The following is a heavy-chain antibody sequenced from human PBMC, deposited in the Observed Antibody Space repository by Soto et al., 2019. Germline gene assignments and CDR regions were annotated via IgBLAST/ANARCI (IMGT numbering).Heavy chain of an antibody. D-gene: IGHD2-15*01. CDR3: AKVLCYCSGGSCYSGAFDI. J-gene: IGHJ3*02. V-gene: IGHV3-23*01. CDR1: GFTFSSYA. Sequence: GGSLRLSCAASGFTFSSYAMSWVRQAPGKGLEWVSAISGSGGSTYYADSVKGRFTISRDNSKNTLYLQMNSLRAEDTADYYCAKVLCYCSGGSCYSGAFDIWGQGTMVTVSS. CDR2: ISGSGGST.